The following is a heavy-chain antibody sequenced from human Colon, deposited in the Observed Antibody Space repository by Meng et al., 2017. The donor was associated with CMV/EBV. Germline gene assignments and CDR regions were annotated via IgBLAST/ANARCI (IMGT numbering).Heavy chain of an antibody. V-gene: IGHV3-21*01. Sequence: GESLKISCAASGFTFSSYAMIWLRQAPGKGLEWVSFISSDSKYIYYSDSVKGRFTISRDNSEKSLYLHMNSVRADDTAMYYCVRLGYCSSPSCKQSYFYGLDVWGQGTTVTVSS. CDR1: GFTFSSYA. CDR3: VRLGYCSSPSCKQSYFYGLDV. J-gene: IGHJ6*02. D-gene: IGHD2-2*01. CDR2: ISSDSKYI.